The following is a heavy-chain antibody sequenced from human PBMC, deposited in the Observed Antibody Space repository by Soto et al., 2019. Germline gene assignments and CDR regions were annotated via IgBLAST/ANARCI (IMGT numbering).Heavy chain of an antibody. J-gene: IGHJ4*02. CDR3: SLVVEMATIPNY. D-gene: IGHD5-12*01. Sequence: PGGSLRLSCAASGFTFSSYGMHWVRQAPGKGLEWVAVISYDGSNKYYADSVKGRFTISRDNSKNTLYLQMNSLRAEDTAVYYCSLVVEMATIPNYWGQGNLVTVSS. CDR2: ISYDGSNK. V-gene: IGHV3-30*03. CDR1: GFTFSSYG.